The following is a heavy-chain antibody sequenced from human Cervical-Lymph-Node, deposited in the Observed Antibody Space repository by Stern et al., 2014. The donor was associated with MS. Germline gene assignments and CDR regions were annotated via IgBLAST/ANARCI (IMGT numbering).Heavy chain of an antibody. J-gene: IGHJ4*02. CDR1: GFTFSNYG. CDR2: IWYDGNEK. Sequence: QVQLVQSGGGVVQPGRSLRLSCAASGFTFSNYGMHWVRQAPGKGLEWLAVIWYDGNEKFYADSVKGRFTISRDNSKNTLYLQMDSLRAEDTAVYYCARGNWNYEGMGYWGQGTLVTVSS. D-gene: IGHD1-7*01. CDR3: ARGNWNYEGMGY. V-gene: IGHV3-33*01.